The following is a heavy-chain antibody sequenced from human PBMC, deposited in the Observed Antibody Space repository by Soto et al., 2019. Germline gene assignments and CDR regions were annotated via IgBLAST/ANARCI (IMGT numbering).Heavy chain of an antibody. CDR1: GGSFSGYY. J-gene: IGHJ6*02. Sequence: SETLSLTCAVYGGSFSGYYWSWIRQPPGKGLEWIGEINHSGSTNYNPSLKSRVTISVDTSKNQFSLKLSSVTAADTAVYYCARRNLFGYYGMDVWGQGTTVT. CDR2: INHSGST. V-gene: IGHV4-34*01. D-gene: IGHD3-10*02. CDR3: ARRNLFGYYGMDV.